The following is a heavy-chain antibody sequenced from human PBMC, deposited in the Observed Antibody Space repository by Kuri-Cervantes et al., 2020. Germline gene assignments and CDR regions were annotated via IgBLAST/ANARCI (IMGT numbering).Heavy chain of an antibody. V-gene: IGHV3-30*03. Sequence: GESLKISCAASGFSFRNYGIHWVRQAPGKGLEWVAVISYDGVNKYYADSVKGRFTISRDNSKNTLYLQMNSLRAEDTAVYYCAREECCGVIDYWGQGTLVTVSS. J-gene: IGHJ4*02. CDR1: GFSFRNYG. D-gene: IGHD2-15*01. CDR3: AREECCGVIDY. CDR2: ISYDGVNK.